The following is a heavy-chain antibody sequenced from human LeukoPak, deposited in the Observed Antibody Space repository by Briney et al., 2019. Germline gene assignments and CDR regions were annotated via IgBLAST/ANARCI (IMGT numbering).Heavy chain of an antibody. CDR3: ARLSSIAARGEWFDP. CDR1: GGTFISYA. J-gene: IGHJ5*02. Sequence: SVKVSCKASGGTFISYAISWVRQAPGQGREWMGGIIPIFGTANYAQKFQGRVTITADESTSTAYMELSSLRSEDTAVYYCARLSSIAARGEWFDPWGQGTLVTVSS. CDR2: IIPIFGTA. D-gene: IGHD6-6*01. V-gene: IGHV1-69*13.